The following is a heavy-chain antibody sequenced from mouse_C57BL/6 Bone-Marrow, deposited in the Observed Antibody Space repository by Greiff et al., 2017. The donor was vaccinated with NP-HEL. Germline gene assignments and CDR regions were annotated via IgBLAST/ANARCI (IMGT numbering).Heavy chain of an antibody. J-gene: IGHJ4*01. V-gene: IGHV7-1*01. CDR1: GFTFSDFY. CDR3: ARDANYDRGMDY. Sequence: EVQGVESGGGLVQSGRSLRLSCATSGFTFSDFYMEWVRQAPGKGLEWIAASRNKANDYTTEYSASVKGRFIVSRDTSQSILYLQMNALRAEDTAIYYCARDANYDRGMDYWGQGTSVTVSS. CDR2: SRNKANDYTT. D-gene: IGHD1-1*01.